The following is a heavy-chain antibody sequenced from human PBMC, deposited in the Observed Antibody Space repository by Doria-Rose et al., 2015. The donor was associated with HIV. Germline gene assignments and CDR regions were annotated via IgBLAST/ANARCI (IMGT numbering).Heavy chain of an antibody. D-gene: IGHD6-13*01. CDR3: ARIKSSRWYHKYYFDF. Sequence: QVTLKESGPVLVKPTETLTLTCTVSGVSLSSPGMGVSWIRQPPGKALEWLANIFSDDERSYKTSLQSGLTISRGTSKSQVVLTMTDMDPVDTATYYCARIKSSRWYHKYYFDFWGQGTLVIVSA. J-gene: IGHJ4*02. V-gene: IGHV2-26*01. CDR2: IFSDDER. CDR1: GVSLSSPGMG.